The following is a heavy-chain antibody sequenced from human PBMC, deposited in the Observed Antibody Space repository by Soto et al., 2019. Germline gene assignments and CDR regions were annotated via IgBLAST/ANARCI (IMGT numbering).Heavy chain of an antibody. J-gene: IGHJ4*02. CDR2: INHSGST. V-gene: IGHV4-34*01. Sequence: QVQLQQWGAGLLKPSETLSLTCAVYGGSFSGYYWSWIRQPPGKGLEWIGEINHSGSTNYNPSLNSRVTISVDTSKNQFSLTLSSVTAADTAVYYCARGRAYGHYMLDYWGQGTLVTVSS. CDR3: ARGRAYGHYMLDY. CDR1: GGSFSGYY. D-gene: IGHD4-17*01.